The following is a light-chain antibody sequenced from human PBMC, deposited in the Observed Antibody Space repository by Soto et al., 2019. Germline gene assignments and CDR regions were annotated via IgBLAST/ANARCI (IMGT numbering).Light chain of an antibody. CDR1: SSDVGGYKY. V-gene: IGLV2-8*01. CDR3: SSYAGSNNWN. CDR2: EVN. J-gene: IGLJ1*01. Sequence: QSALTQPPSASGSPGQSVTISCTGTSSDVGGYKYVSWYQQHPGKAPKLMIFEVNKRPSGVPDRFSGSKSGNTASLTVSGLQAEDEADYYCSSYAGSNNWNFGTGTKLTVL.